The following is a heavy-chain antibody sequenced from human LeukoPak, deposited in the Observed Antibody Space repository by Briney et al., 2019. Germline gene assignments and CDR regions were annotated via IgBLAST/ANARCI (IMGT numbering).Heavy chain of an antibody. CDR2: INAGNGNT. CDR3: ARVQSSSWGYAFDI. Sequence: ASVKVSCKASGYTFTSYAMQWVRQAPGQRLEWMGWINAGNGNTKYSQKFQGRVTITRDTSASTAYMELSSLRSDDTAVYYCARVQSSSWGYAFDIWGQGTMVTVSS. J-gene: IGHJ3*02. CDR1: GYTFTSYA. D-gene: IGHD6-13*01. V-gene: IGHV1-3*01.